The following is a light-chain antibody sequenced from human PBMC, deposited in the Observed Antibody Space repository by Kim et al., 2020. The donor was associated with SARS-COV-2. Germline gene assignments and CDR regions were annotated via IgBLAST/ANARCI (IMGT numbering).Light chain of an antibody. J-gene: IGKJ4*01. Sequence: LAPGERATLCRRASPSVSSYVAWYQQKPGQAPRLLIYDASNRATGIPARFSGSGSGTDFTLTISSLEPEDFAVYYCQQRSNWPLTFGGGTKVEIK. CDR1: PSVSSY. CDR3: QQRSNWPLT. CDR2: DAS. V-gene: IGKV3-11*01.